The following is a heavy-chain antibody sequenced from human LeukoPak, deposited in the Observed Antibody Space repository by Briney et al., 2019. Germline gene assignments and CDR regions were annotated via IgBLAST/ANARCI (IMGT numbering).Heavy chain of an antibody. D-gene: IGHD3-22*01. V-gene: IGHV4-61*02. CDR2: IYTSGST. CDR1: GGSISSGSYY. J-gene: IGHJ4*02. CDR3: ARAGYYYDSSGYNFDY. Sequence: SETLSLTCTVSGGSISSGSYYWSWIRQPAGKGLEWIGRIYTSGSTNYNPSLKSRVTMSVDTSKNQFSLKLSSVTAADTAVYYCARAGYYYDSSGYNFDYWGQGTLVTVSS.